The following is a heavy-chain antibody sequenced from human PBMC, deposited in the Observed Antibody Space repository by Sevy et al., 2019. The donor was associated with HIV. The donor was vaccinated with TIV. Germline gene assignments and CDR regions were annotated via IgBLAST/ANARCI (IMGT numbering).Heavy chain of an antibody. J-gene: IGHJ6*02. D-gene: IGHD6-13*01. CDR2: IYPGDSDT. CDR1: GYSFTRFW. CDR3: ARHRVAAAGYGMDV. V-gene: IGHV5-51*01. Sequence: GESLKISCKGSGYSFTRFWIGWVRQMPGKGLEWMGIIYPGDSDTRDSPSFQGQVTISADKSVTTAYLQWSSLKASDTAMYYCARHRVAAAGYGMDVWGQGTTVTVSS.